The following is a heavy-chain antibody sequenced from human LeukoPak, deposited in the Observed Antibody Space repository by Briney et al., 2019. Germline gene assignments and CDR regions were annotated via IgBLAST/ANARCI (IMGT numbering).Heavy chain of an antibody. CDR2: IYYSGST. Sequence: SETLSLTCTVSGGSISSYYWSWIRQPPGKGLERIGYIYYSGSTNYKSSLKSRVTISVDTSKNQFSLKLSSVTAADTAVYYCARASEVREYYFDYWGQGTLVTVSS. CDR3: ARASEVREYYFDY. V-gene: IGHV4-59*01. CDR1: GGSISSYY. J-gene: IGHJ4*02. D-gene: IGHD3-10*01.